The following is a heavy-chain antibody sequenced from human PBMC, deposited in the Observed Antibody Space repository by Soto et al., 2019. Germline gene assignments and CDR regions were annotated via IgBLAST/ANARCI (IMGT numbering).Heavy chain of an antibody. J-gene: IGHJ4*02. V-gene: IGHV4-30-2*01. CDR1: GGSISSGGYS. CDR3: ARGPPLGF. CDR2: IYHSGST. Sequence: QLQLQESGSGLVKPSQTLSLTCAVSGGSISSGGYSWSWIRQPPGKGLECIGYIYHSGSTYYNPSLXXXVXXSVDSSKNQFSLKLSSVTAAATAVYYCARGPPLGFWGQGTLVTVSS.